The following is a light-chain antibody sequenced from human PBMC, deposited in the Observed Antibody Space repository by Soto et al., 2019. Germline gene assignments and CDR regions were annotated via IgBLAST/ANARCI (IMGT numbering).Light chain of an antibody. J-gene: IGLJ1*01. CDR2: EVS. Sequence: QSALTQPASVSGSPRQSITISCTGTSSDVGGYNYVSWYQQHPGKAPKLMIYEVSNRPSGVSNRFSGSKSGNTASLTISGLQAEDEADYYCSSYTRSSTPYVFGTGTKLTVL. V-gene: IGLV2-14*01. CDR3: SSYTRSSTPYV. CDR1: SSDVGGYNY.